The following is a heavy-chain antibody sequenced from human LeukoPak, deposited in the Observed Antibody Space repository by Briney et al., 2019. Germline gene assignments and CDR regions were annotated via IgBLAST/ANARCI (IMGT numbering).Heavy chain of an antibody. V-gene: IGHV3-21*01. J-gene: IGHJ5*02. Sequence: PGGSLRLSCAASGFTFSSYSMNWVRQAPGKGLEWVSSISSSSSYIYYADSVKGRFTISRDNAKNSLYLQMNRLRDEDTAVYYCASCSYDNSGYYYAWGQGTLVTVSS. CDR3: ASCSYDNSGYYYA. D-gene: IGHD3-22*01. CDR2: ISSSSSYI. CDR1: GFTFSSYS.